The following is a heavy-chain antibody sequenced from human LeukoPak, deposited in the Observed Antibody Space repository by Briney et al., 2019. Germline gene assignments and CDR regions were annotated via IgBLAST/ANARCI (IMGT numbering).Heavy chain of an antibody. D-gene: IGHD1-14*01. V-gene: IGHV3-7*01. CDR2: INQDGSGK. J-gene: IGHJ5*02. CDR1: GFTFSSFW. CDR3: ARGVSGEP. Sequence: PGGSLRLSCAAPGFTFSSFWMSWARQAPGKGLEWVANINQDGSGKYFVDSVKGRFTISRDNAKNSLYLQMNSLRAEDTAVYYCARGVSGEPWGQGTLVTVSS.